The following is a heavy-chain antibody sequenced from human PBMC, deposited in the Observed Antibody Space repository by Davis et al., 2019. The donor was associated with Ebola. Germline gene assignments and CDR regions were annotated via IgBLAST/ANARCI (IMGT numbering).Heavy chain of an antibody. CDR1: GYTFTSYY. CDR3: AREPRPYYYDSSGYYPY. D-gene: IGHD3-22*01. CDR2: INPSGGST. J-gene: IGHJ4*02. Sequence: AASVKVSCKASGYTFTSYYMHWVRQAPGQGLEWMGIINPSGGSTSYAQKLQGRVTMTTDTSTSTAYMELRSLRSDDTAVYYCAREPRPYYYDSSGYYPYWGQGTLVTVSS. V-gene: IGHV1-46*01.